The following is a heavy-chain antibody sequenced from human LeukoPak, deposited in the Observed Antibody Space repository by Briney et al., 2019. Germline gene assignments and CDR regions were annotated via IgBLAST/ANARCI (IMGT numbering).Heavy chain of an antibody. CDR2: IYPDDSDT. Sequence: GESLKISCKGSGESFTNYWIAWVRQMPGKGLEWMGIIYPDDSDTTYNPSFRGQVTISADKSISTAHLQWSNLKASDTAVYYCATLRGGPGDAFDIWGQGTMVTVSS. J-gene: IGHJ3*02. D-gene: IGHD3-10*01. V-gene: IGHV5-51*01. CDR3: ATLRGGPGDAFDI. CDR1: GESFTNYW.